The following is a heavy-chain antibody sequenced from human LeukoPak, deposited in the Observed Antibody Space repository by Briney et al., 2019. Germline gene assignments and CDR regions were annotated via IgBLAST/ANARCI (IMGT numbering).Heavy chain of an antibody. CDR1: GFTFISYS. J-gene: IGHJ5*02. CDR2: ISISSTTI. Sequence: GGSLRLSCAASGFTFISYSMNWVRQTPGKGLEWVSYISISSTTIYYVDSVKGRFTISRDNAKNSLYLQMNSLRAEDTAVYYCAKDRDYYDSSGFPNWFDPWGQGTLVTVSS. CDR3: AKDRDYYDSSGFPNWFDP. V-gene: IGHV3-48*01. D-gene: IGHD3-22*01.